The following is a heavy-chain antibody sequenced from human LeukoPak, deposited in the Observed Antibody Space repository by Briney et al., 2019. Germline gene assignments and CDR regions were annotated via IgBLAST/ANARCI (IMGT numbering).Heavy chain of an antibody. V-gene: IGHV3-9*01. CDR2: ISWSSGSI. CDR1: GLTFDDYA. D-gene: IGHD4-17*01. Sequence: GGSLRLSCAASGLTFDDYAMHWVRQPPGKGLEWVSGISWSSGSIDYPASVKGRFTIASNNAKHSLYLQRNGLTADNTALYYFTKEDTSDGDYIYYYGMDGGGQGTTVTVSS. J-gene: IGHJ6*02. CDR3: TKEDTSDGDYIYYYGMDG.